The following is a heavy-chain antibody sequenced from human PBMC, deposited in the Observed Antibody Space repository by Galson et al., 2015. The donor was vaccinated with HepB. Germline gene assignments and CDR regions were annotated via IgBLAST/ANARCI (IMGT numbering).Heavy chain of an antibody. D-gene: IGHD3-16*01. CDR1: GFSFMSHS. CDR2: ISPGGTK. CDR3: ARNPASYDYYNMDV. Sequence: SLRLSCAASGFSFMSHSMNWVRHSPGKGLKWLAYISPGGTKYYADSARGRFTISRDNAKKSMYLHMSSLRVEDTAVYYCARNPASYDYYNMDVWGQGTTVTVSS. V-gene: IGHV3-48*01. J-gene: IGHJ6*02.